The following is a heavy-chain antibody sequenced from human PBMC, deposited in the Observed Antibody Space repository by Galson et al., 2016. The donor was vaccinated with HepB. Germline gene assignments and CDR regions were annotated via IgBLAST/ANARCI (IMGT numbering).Heavy chain of an antibody. J-gene: IGHJ6*02. V-gene: IGHV1-18*01. CDR3: ARGGGKWQGMDV. CDR2: ISTYSGNT. CDR1: GYTFSSYG. D-gene: IGHD5-12*01. Sequence: SVKVSCKASGYTFSSYGITWVRQAPGQGLEWMGWISTYSGNTKYAQNLQGRVTVTTDTSTSTAYMELRSLRSDGTAVYYCARGGGKWQGMDVWGQGTTVAVSS.